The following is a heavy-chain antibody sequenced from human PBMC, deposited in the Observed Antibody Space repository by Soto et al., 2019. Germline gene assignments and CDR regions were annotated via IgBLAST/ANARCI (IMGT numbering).Heavy chain of an antibody. V-gene: IGHV4-34*01. D-gene: IGHD3-9*01. CDR3: ARAKSLTGYYVAYFDV. CDR1: GGSFNSYY. CDR2: INHSGSA. Sequence: SETLSLTCTVYGGSFNSYYWSWIRQPPGKGLEWIGHINHSGSANYNPSLKSRVTLSVHTSNSQFSLELSSATAADTAVYYCARAKSLTGYYVAYFDVWGRGNQVTVS. J-gene: IGHJ2*01.